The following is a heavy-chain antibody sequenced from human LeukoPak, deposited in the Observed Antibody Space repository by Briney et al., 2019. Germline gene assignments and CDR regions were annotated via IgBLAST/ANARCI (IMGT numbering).Heavy chain of an antibody. CDR3: ARDPITVVTPGDY. Sequence: SETLSLTCTVYGGSISSSSYYCGWIRQPPGKGLEWIGSIYHSGSTYYTPSLKSRVTISVDTSKNQFSLKLSSVTAADTAVYYCARDPITVVTPGDYWGQGTLVTVSS. V-gene: IGHV4-39*07. D-gene: IGHD4-23*01. J-gene: IGHJ4*02. CDR1: GGSISSSSYY. CDR2: IYHSGST.